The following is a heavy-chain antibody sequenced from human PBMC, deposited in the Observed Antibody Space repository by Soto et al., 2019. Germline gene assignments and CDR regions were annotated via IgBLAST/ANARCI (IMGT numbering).Heavy chain of an antibody. V-gene: IGHV2-5*02. Sequence: QITLKESGPTLVKPTQTLTLTCTFSGFSLSTSGVGVGWIRQPPGKVLEWLALIYWDDDKRYSPALKSRLTITKDTSKNKVVLRMTNMDPVDTATYFCAKSRDAYIQFDYWGQGTPVTVSS. CDR1: GFSLSTSGVG. CDR2: IYWDDDK. D-gene: IGHD2-2*01. CDR3: AKSRDAYIQFDY. J-gene: IGHJ4*02.